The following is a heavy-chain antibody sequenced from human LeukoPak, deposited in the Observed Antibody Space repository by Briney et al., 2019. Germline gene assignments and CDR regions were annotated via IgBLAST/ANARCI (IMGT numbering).Heavy chain of an antibody. CDR1: GDSISSYY. Sequence: SETLALTCSVSGDSISSYYWSWIRQPAGKGLEWIGHIYTSGSTTYYDSGSTDYNPSLKRRVTISLDRPKNQFSLKLSSVTAADMAVYYCAAFLSGTYWYFDYWGQGALVTVSS. J-gene: IGHJ4*02. V-gene: IGHV4-4*07. CDR2: IYTSGST. D-gene: IGHD1-26*01. CDR3: AAFLSGTYWYFDY.